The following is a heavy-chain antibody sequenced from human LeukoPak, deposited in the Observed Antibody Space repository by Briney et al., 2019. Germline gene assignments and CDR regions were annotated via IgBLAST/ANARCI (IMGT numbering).Heavy chain of an antibody. J-gene: IGHJ4*02. V-gene: IGHV4-4*09. CDR1: GGSINNFY. D-gene: IGHD1-26*01. CDR2: IYTTGST. CDR3: ARWGLSGDYSYLDY. Sequence: SETLSLTCTVSGGSINNFYWSWIRQPPGKGLEWIGFIYTTGSTNYNPSLKSRVTISVDTSRNQSSLKLTSVTAADTAVYYCARWGLSGDYSYLDYWGQGTLVTVSS.